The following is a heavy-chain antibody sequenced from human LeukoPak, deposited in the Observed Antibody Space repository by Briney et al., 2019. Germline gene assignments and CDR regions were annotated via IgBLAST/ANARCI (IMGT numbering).Heavy chain of an antibody. J-gene: IGHJ3*02. CDR2: INHSGST. V-gene: IGHV4-34*01. Sequence: SETLSLTCAVYGGSFSGYYWSWIRQPPGKGLEWIGEINHSGSTNYNPSLKSRVTISVDTSKKQFSLKLSSVTAADTAVYYCARDGYKWAAFDIWGQGTMVTVSS. CDR1: GGSFSGYY. D-gene: IGHD5-24*01. CDR3: ARDGYKWAAFDI.